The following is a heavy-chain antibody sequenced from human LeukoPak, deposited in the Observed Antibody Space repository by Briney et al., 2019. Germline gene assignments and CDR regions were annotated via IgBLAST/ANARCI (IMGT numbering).Heavy chain of an antibody. Sequence: PSETLSLTCTVSGGSISGYYWSWIRLPPGKGLEWIGYIYYSGSTNYNTSLKSRVSLSIDTSQNQFSLRLTSVTAADTAVYYCARDRSGSYYAFEFWGLGTQVTVSS. CDR3: ARDRSGSYYAFEF. CDR1: GGSISGYY. J-gene: IGHJ4*02. CDR2: IYYSGST. D-gene: IGHD1-26*01. V-gene: IGHV4-59*01.